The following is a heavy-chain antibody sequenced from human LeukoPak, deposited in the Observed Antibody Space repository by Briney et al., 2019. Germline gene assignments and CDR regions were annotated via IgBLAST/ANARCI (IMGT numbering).Heavy chain of an antibody. Sequence: PGGSLRLSCAASGFTFSSYSMNWVRQAPGKGLKWVSCISSSSSYTFYTDSVKGRFTISRDNAKDSLNLQMNSLRAEDTAMYYCAKTRRDGGNWDSFDIWGQGTMVTVSS. CDR2: ISSSSSYT. V-gene: IGHV3-21*01. D-gene: IGHD4-23*01. CDR1: GFTFSSYS. CDR3: AKTRRDGGNWDSFDI. J-gene: IGHJ3*02.